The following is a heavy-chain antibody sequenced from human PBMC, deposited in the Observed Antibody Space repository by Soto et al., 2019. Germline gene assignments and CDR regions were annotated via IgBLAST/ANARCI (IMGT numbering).Heavy chain of an antibody. J-gene: IGHJ4*02. CDR3: ARGLYDFWSGYGY. D-gene: IGHD3-3*01. V-gene: IGHV3-21*01. Sequence: EVQLVESGGGLVKPGGSLRLSCAASGFTFSSYSMNWVRQAPGKGLEWVSSISSSSSTIYYADSVKGRFTISRDNAKNSLYLQMNSLRDEDTAVYYCARGLYDFWSGYGYWGQGTLVTVSS. CDR2: ISSSSSTI. CDR1: GFTFSSYS.